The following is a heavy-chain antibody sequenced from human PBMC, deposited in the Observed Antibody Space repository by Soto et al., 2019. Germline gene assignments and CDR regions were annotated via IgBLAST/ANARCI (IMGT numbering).Heavy chain of an antibody. J-gene: IGHJ4*02. Sequence: QVQLQESGPGLVRPSQTLSLTCTVSGGSISRDDYYWTWIRQPPGRGLEWIGYIYYSAKTKNSPSLESRITISIDTSKNHFSLRLSSVSAADTAVYYCAGDRSNSPDYFDYWGQGTLVTVSS. CDR1: GGSISRDDYY. CDR3: AGDRSNSPDYFDY. D-gene: IGHD6-6*01. CDR2: IYYSAKT. V-gene: IGHV4-30-4*01.